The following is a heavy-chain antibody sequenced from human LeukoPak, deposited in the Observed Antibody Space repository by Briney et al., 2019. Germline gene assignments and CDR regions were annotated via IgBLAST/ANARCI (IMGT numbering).Heavy chain of an antibody. Sequence: PEGSLRLSCAASGFTFSSYAMSWVRQAPGKGLEWVSAISGSGGSTYYADSVKGRFTISRDNSKNTLYLQMNSLRAGDTAVYYCAKDDYDFWSGPTYYFDYWGQGTLVTVSS. D-gene: IGHD3-3*01. V-gene: IGHV3-23*01. CDR1: GFTFSSYA. CDR2: ISGSGGST. J-gene: IGHJ4*02. CDR3: AKDDYDFWSGPTYYFDY.